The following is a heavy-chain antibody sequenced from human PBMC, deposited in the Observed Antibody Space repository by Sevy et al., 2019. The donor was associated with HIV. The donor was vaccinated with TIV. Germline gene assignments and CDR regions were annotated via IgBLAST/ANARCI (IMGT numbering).Heavy chain of an antibody. V-gene: IGHV4-30-2*01. J-gene: IGHJ3*02. D-gene: IGHD4-17*01. Sequence: SETLSLTCAVSGGSISSGGYSWSWIRQPPGKGLEWIGYIYHSGSTYYNPSLKSRVTISVDRSKNQFSLKLSSVTAADTAVYYCARGDDYGDAFDISGQGTMVTVSS. CDR1: GGSISSGGYS. CDR3: ARGDDYGDAFDI. CDR2: IYHSGST.